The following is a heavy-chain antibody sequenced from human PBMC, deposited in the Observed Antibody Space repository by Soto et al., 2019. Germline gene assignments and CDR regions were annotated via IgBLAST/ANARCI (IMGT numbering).Heavy chain of an antibody. Sequence: EVQLVESGGGLVQPGRSLRLSCAASGFTFDDYAMHWVRQAPGKGLEWVSSITWNSNRIGYADSVKGRFTVSRDNAKNSLYLRMSSLRPEDTALYYCGRRGRSVWSYDFWGQGALVTVSS. CDR1: GFTFDDYA. CDR3: GRRGRSVWSYDF. V-gene: IGHV3-9*01. D-gene: IGHD6-19*01. J-gene: IGHJ4*02. CDR2: ITWNSNRI.